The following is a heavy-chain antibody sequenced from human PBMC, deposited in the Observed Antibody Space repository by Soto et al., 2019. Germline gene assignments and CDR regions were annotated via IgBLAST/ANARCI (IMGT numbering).Heavy chain of an antibody. CDR2: ISYDGSNK. CDR1: GFTFSSYD. CDR3: VKEGGYDFPYYFDY. J-gene: IGHJ4*02. V-gene: IGHV3-30*18. D-gene: IGHD5-12*01. Sequence: GGSLRLSCAASGFTFSSYDMHWVRQAPGKGLEWVAVISYDGSNKYYADSVKGRFTISRDNSQNTLYLQMSSLRTEDTAVYYCVKEGGYDFPYYFDYWGQGTQVTVSS.